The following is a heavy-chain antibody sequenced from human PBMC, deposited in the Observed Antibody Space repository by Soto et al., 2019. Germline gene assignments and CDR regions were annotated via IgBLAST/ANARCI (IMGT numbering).Heavy chain of an antibody. CDR1: GFPFRNFA. J-gene: IGHJ4*02. Sequence: GGSLRLSCAASGFPFRNFAMAWVRQAPGKGLEWVSIISNSGSSTYHGDSVKGRFTTSRDNSKGTLSLHMRGVRIDDTAVYFCARADLLWDSFDLWGQGTLVTISS. V-gene: IGHV3-23*05. CDR3: ARADLLWDSFDL. D-gene: IGHD2-2*01. CDR2: ISNSGSST.